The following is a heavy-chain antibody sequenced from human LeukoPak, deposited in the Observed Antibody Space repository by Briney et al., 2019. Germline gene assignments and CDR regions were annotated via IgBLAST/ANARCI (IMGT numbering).Heavy chain of an antibody. CDR3: ARDLGTHVLRYFDWYPRLDV. CDR1: GGSISSSSYY. Sequence: SETLSLTCTVSGGSISSSSYYWGWIRQPPGKGLEWIGSIYYSGSTYYNPSLKSRVTISVDTSKNQFSLKLSSVTAADTAVYYCARDLGTHVLRYFDWYPRLDVWGQGTTVTVSS. D-gene: IGHD3-9*01. V-gene: IGHV4-39*02. CDR2: IYYSGST. J-gene: IGHJ6*02.